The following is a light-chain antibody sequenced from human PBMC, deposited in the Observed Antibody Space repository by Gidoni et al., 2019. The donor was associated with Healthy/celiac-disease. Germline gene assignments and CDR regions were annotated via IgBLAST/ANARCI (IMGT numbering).Light chain of an antibody. J-gene: IGLJ2*01. CDR3: CSYAGSSTV. Sequence: QPALTQPASVSGSPGQSITISCTGTSSDVGSYNLSSWYQQHPGKAPKLLIYEGSKRPSGVSNRFSGSKSGNTASLTISGRQAEDEADYYCCSYAGSSTVFGGGTKLTVL. V-gene: IGLV2-23*01. CDR1: SSDVGSYNL. CDR2: EGS.